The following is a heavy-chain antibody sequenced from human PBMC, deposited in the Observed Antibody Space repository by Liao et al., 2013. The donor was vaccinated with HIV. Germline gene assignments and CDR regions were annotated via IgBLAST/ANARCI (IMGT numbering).Heavy chain of an antibody. Sequence: QVQLHESGPGLVKPSETLSLTCTVSGGSISSHYWSWIRQPPGKGLEWIGYIYYTGSTKYNPSLKSRVTISVDTSKNQFSLKLYSVTAADTAMYYCARDPSQRYSSETWFDTWGQGTLVTVSS. CDR2: IYYTGST. CDR1: GGSISSHY. CDR3: ARDPSQRYSSETWFDT. D-gene: IGHD3-9*01. V-gene: IGHV4-59*11. J-gene: IGHJ5*02.